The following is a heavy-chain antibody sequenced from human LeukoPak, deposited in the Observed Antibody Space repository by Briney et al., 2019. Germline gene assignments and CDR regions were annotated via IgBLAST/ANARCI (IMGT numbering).Heavy chain of an antibody. D-gene: IGHD6-13*01. CDR2: INHSGST. J-gene: IGHJ4*02. CDR1: TFSFNGFY. CDR3: ARGSRRAYSSSWYYY. V-gene: IGHV4-34*01. Sequence: PSETVSCKASVYTFSFNGFYWSRLRQPPGKGLKGCVEINHSGSTNYKPSLKSRVTISVDTSKNQFSLKLSSVTAADTAVYYCARGSRRAYSSSWYYYWGQGTLVTVSS.